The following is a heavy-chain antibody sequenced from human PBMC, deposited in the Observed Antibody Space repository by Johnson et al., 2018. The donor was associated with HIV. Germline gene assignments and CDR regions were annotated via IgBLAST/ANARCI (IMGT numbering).Heavy chain of an antibody. CDR1: GFTFDDYA. Sequence: VQLVESGGGLVQPGWSLRLSCAASGFTFDDYAMHWVRQAPGKGLEWVSGISWNSGSIGYADSVKGRFTISRDNAKNSLYLQMNSLKTEDTAVYYCAREKGERAAAFDIWGQGTMVTVSS. CDR2: ISWNSGSI. V-gene: IGHV3-9*01. J-gene: IGHJ3*02. CDR3: AREKGERAAAFDI.